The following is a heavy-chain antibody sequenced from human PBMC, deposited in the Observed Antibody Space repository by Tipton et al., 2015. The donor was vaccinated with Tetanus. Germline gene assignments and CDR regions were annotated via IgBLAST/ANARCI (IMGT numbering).Heavy chain of an antibody. CDR2: ISSTSSYI. D-gene: IGHD5-18*01. V-gene: IGHV3-21*01. J-gene: IGHJ4*02. Sequence: SLRLSCAVSGFVFSSYTMNWVRQAPGKGLEWVASISSTSSYIYYADSLKGRFTISRDNAENSVYLQMSSLRADDTAVYYCVRGRGLGAYSFGFEYWGQGALVTVSS. CDR1: GFVFSSYT. CDR3: VRGRGLGAYSFGFEY.